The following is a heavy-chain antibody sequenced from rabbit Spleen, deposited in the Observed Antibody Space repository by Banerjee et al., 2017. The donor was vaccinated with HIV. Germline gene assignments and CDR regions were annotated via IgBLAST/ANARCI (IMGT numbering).Heavy chain of an antibody. Sequence: QSLEESGGDLVKPGASLTLTCTASGFSFSSSDYICWVRQAPGKGLEWISCIAGSSSGFTYSATWAKGRFTISKTSSTTVTLQMISLTAADTATYFCARDTGSSFSSYGMDLWGPGTLVTVS. CDR3: ARDTGSSFSSYGMDL. CDR1: GFSFSSSDY. J-gene: IGHJ6*01. D-gene: IGHD8-1*01. V-gene: IGHV1S40*01. CDR2: IAGSSSGFT.